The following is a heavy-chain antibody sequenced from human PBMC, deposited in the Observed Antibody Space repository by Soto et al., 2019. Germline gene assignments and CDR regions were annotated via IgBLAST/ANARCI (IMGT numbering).Heavy chain of an antibody. Sequence: EVQLVESGGGLVQPGGSLRLSCAASGFTVSSNYMSWVRQAPGKGLEGVSVIYSGGSTYYADSVKGRFTISRDNPKNQLHLQMNSRRAEDTAVYYCARGAGGDWFDPWGQGTLVTVSS. V-gene: IGHV3-66*01. J-gene: IGHJ5*02. D-gene: IGHD3-16*01. CDR3: ARGAGGDWFDP. CDR1: GFTVSSNY. CDR2: IYSGGST.